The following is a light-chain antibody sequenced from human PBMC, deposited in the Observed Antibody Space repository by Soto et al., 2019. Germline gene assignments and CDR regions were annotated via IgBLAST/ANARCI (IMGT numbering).Light chain of an antibody. V-gene: IGKV2-30*01. CDR2: KVS. J-gene: IGKJ2*01. CDR3: MQGTHWYT. CDR1: QSLVYSDGNTY. Sequence: DVVMTQSPLSLPVTLGQPASISCRSSQSLVYSDGNTYLNWIHQRPGQSPRRLIYKVSDRDSGVPDRFSGSGSGTDFTLKISRVEAEDVGAYYCMQGTHWYTFGQGTKLEIK.